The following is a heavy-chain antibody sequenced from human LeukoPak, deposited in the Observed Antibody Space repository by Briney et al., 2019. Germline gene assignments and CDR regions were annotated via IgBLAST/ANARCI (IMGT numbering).Heavy chain of an antibody. Sequence: PSETLSLTCTVSGGSISSSSYYWGWIRQPPGKGLEWIGYIYYSGSTNYNPSLKSRVTISVDTSKNQFSLKLSSVTAADTAAYYCARGPWKGGPGYWGQGTLVTVSS. CDR1: GGSISSSSYY. D-gene: IGHD1-1*01. CDR2: IYYSGST. CDR3: ARGPWKGGPGY. V-gene: IGHV4-61*05. J-gene: IGHJ4*02.